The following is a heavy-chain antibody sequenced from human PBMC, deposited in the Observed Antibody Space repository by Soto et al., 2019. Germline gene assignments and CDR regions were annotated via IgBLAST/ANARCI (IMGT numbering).Heavy chain of an antibody. D-gene: IGHD2-15*01. V-gene: IGHV1-69*12. CDR1: GGTFSSYA. Sequence: QVQLVQSGAEVKKPGSSVKVSCKASGGTFSSYAISWVRQAPGQGLEWMGGIIPIFGTANYAQKFQGRVTITADESTRTEYMELRTLRSEDTAVYYCEIVVVVAATFGCVYWGQGTLVTVSS. J-gene: IGHJ4*02. CDR3: EIVVVVAATFGCVY. CDR2: IIPIFGTA.